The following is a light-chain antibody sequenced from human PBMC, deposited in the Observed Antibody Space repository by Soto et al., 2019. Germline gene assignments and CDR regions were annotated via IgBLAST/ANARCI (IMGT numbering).Light chain of an antibody. CDR3: HQYYTSPRA. Sequence: EIVLTQSPGTLSLSPGERATLSCRASQSVSSSYLAWYQQKPGQAPRLLIYGASSRAIGIPDRFSGSVSGSDFTLTISRLEPEDSAVYYCHQYYTSPRAFGQGTKVDIK. CDR2: GAS. CDR1: QSVSSSY. V-gene: IGKV3-20*01. J-gene: IGKJ1*01.